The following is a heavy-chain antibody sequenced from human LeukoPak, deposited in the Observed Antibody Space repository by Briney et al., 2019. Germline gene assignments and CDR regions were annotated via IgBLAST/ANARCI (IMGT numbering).Heavy chain of an antibody. CDR3: ARCRYDSSGPRWDY. CDR2: IKQDGSEK. Sequence: PGGSLRLSCAASGFTFSGYWMTWVRQAPGKGLEWVANIKQDGSEKYYVDSVKGRFTISRDNAKNSLYLQMNSLRAEDTAVYYCARCRYDSSGPRWDYWGQGTLVTVSS. D-gene: IGHD3-22*01. V-gene: IGHV3-7*01. J-gene: IGHJ4*02. CDR1: GFTFSGYW.